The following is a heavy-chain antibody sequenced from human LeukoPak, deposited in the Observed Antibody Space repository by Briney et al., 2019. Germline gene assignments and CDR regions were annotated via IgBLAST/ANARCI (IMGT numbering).Heavy chain of an antibody. Sequence: SETLSLTCAVYGGSFSGYYWSWIRQPPGKGLEWIGEINHSGSTYYNPSLKSRVTISVDTSKNQFSLKLSSVTAADTAVYYCARETDYGDYGGQSWGQGTLVTVSS. CDR1: GGSFSGYY. D-gene: IGHD4-17*01. CDR2: INHSGST. CDR3: ARETDYGDYGGQS. V-gene: IGHV4-34*01. J-gene: IGHJ5*02.